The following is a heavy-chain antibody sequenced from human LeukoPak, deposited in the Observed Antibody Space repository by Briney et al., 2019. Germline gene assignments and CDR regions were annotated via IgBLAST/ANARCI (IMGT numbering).Heavy chain of an antibody. CDR3: AKGAGGFSYYNWFDP. CDR2: IYYSGTT. J-gene: IGHJ5*02. D-gene: IGHD5-18*01. CDR1: GGSISSSPYY. Sequence: SETLSLTCTVSGGSISSSPYYWGWIRQPPGKGLEWSGSIYYSGTTHYHPSLESRFTISVDTSKNQFSLKLASVTAADTAIYYCAKGAGGFSYYNWFDPWGQGTLVTVSS. V-gene: IGHV4-39*07.